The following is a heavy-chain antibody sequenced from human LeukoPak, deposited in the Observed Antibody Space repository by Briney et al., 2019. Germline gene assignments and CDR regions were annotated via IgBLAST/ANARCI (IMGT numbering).Heavy chain of an antibody. CDR2: IYHSGST. CDR1: GYSISSGYY. CDR3: ARLDAVGATDY. D-gene: IGHD1-26*01. Sequence: TSETLSLTCTVSGYSISSGYYWSCIRQPPGKGLEWIGSIYHSGSTYYNPSLKSRVTISVDTSKNQFSLKLSSVTAADTAVYYCARLDAVGATDYWGQGTLVTVSS. J-gene: IGHJ4*02. V-gene: IGHV4-38-2*02.